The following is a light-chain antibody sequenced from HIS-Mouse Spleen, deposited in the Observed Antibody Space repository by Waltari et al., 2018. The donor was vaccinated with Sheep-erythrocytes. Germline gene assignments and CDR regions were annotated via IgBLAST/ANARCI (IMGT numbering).Light chain of an antibody. J-gene: IGKJ2*01. CDR1: QSLVHSDGNTY. Sequence: DVVMTQSPLSLPVTLGQPASIPCRSSQSLVHSDGNTYLNWFQQRPGQSPRRLIYKVANRDPGVPDRFSGSWSGTDFTLKISKVEAEDVGVYYCMQGTHWPPYTFGQGTKLEIK. CDR3: MQGTHWPPYT. V-gene: IGKV2-30*02. CDR2: KVA.